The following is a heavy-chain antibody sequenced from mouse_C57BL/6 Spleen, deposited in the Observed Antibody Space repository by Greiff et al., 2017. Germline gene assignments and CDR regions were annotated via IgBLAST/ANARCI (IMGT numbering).Heavy chain of an antibody. CDR2: IYPRSGNT. CDR3: ARRDDDWYFDV. CDR1: GYTFTSYG. J-gene: IGHJ1*03. V-gene: IGHV1-81*01. D-gene: IGHD2-12*01. Sequence: VQLVESGAELARPGASVKLSCKASGYTFTSYGISWVKQRTGQGLEWIGEIYPRSGNTYYNEKFKGKATLTADKSSSTAYMELRSLTSEDSAVYFCARRDDDWYFDVWGTGTTVTVSS.